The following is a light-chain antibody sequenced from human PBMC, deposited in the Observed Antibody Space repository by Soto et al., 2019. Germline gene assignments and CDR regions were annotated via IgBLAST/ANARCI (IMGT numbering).Light chain of an antibody. Sequence: EIVMTQSPATLSVSPGERATLSCRASQSVSSNLAWYQQKPGHAPRLLIYGASTRATGIPARFSGSGSGTEFTLTISSLQYEDFAVYYCQQYNNWPWTFGQGNKVEIK. CDR1: QSVSSN. CDR2: GAS. CDR3: QQYNNWPWT. J-gene: IGKJ1*01. V-gene: IGKV3-15*01.